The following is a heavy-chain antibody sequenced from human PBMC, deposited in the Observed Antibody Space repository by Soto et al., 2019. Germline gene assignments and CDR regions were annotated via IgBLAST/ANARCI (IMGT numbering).Heavy chain of an antibody. Sequence: EVQLLESGGSLVQPGGSLRLSCGVSGFTFTSNGVSWVRQAPGKGLEWVSAISPNGQGIWYADSVKGRFTISRDNSRNTLCLQMERLRAEDAVVYYCAEERQYPRDQFHYWGQGTLVTVAS. CDR3: AEERQYPRDQFHY. CDR1: GFTFTSNG. CDR2: ISPNGQGI. D-gene: IGHD4-4*01. J-gene: IGHJ4*02. V-gene: IGHV3-23*01.